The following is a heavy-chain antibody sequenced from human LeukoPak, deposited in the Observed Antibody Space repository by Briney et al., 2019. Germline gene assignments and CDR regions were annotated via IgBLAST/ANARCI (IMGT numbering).Heavy chain of an antibody. CDR2: ISGSGGDI. V-gene: IGHV3-48*02. J-gene: IGHJ4*02. D-gene: IGHD1-26*01. CDR1: GFTVSSFS. Sequence: GGSLRLSCAASGFTVSSFSMNWVRQAPGKGLEWVSYISGSGGDIHYADSVKGRFTIPRNNAKNSLYLQMTSLRDEDTAVYYCARDLHSGAYTFDYWGQGTLVTVSS. CDR3: ARDLHSGAYTFDY.